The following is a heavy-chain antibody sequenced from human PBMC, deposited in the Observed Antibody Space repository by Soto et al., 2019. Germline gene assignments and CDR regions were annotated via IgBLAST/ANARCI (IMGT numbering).Heavy chain of an antibody. Sequence: PGGSLRLSCAASGFPFSSYSMNWVRQSPGKGLEWVSSISSSSSYIYYADSVKGRFTISRDNAKNSLFLQMDSLRPEDTAIYYCAREVVTNHSYYYFDLWDQGPLVTVSS. CDR2: ISSSSSYI. CDR1: GFPFSSYS. V-gene: IGHV3-21*01. J-gene: IGHJ4*02. D-gene: IGHD2-21*02. CDR3: AREVVTNHSYYYFDL.